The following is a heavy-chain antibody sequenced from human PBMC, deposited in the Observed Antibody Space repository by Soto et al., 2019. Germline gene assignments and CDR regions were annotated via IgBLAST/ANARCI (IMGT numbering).Heavy chain of an antibody. V-gene: IGHV1-8*01. CDR2: MNPNSGNT. CDR3: ARDHSSSSRPQPIDY. CDR1: GYTSTSYD. J-gene: IGHJ4*02. D-gene: IGHD6-6*01. Sequence: ASVKVSCKASGYTSTSYDINWVRQAAGQGLEWMGWMNPNSGNTGYARKFQGRVTMTRDTSKTTAYMELRSLRSDDTAVYYCARDHSSSSRPQPIDYWGQGTLVTVSS.